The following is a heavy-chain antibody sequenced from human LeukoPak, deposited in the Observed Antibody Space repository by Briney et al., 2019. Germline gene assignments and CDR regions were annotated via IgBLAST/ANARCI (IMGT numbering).Heavy chain of an antibody. D-gene: IGHD3-22*01. V-gene: IGHV4-34*01. CDR1: GGSFSGYY. Sequence: SETLSLTCAVYGGSFSGYYWSWIRQQPGKGLEWIGNIYYSGSTRYNPSLKSRVTISVDTSKNQFSLKLTSVTAADTAVYYCARWYYDSSGYRYFDYWGQGTQVTVSS. J-gene: IGHJ4*02. CDR2: IYYSGST. CDR3: ARWYYDSSGYRYFDY.